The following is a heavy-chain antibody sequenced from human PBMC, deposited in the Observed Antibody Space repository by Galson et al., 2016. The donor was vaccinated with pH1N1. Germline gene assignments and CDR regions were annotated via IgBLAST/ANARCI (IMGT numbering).Heavy chain of an antibody. CDR2: VNHSGVI. V-gene: IGHV4-34*01. CDR1: GGSLNNYF. CDR3: ARSKGYQPLYYYSGMDV. J-gene: IGHJ6*02. Sequence: SETLSLTCAVFGGSLNNYFWIWIRQSPGKRLEWIGEVNHSGVINYNPSQKSRVSISIETSKNQFSLNRCPVTAPDTGSYYCARSKGYQPLYYYSGMDVWGHGTTVVVSS. D-gene: IGHD3-16*02.